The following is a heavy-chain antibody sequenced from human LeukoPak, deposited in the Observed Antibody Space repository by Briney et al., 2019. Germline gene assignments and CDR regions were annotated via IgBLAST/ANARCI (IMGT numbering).Heavy chain of an antibody. J-gene: IGHJ4*02. CDR1: GFNFSIYA. V-gene: IGHV3-23*01. CDR2: FSGSGRST. Sequence: PGGSLRLSCATSGFNFSIYAMSWVRQAPGKGLEWVSTFSGSGRSTYYADSVKGQFTVSRDNSKNTLYLQMSSLRADDTAVYYCATPDYKFDSSGYYSGHYFFIYWGQGTLVAVSS. CDR3: ATPDYKFDSSGYYSGHYFFIY. D-gene: IGHD3-22*01.